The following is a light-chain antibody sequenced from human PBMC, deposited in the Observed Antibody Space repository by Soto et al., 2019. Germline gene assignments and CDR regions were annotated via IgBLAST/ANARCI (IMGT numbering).Light chain of an antibody. CDR2: GAS. V-gene: IGKV1-39*01. Sequence: DIQMTQSPLSLSASVGDTVSISCRASQTIRRYLSWYQHKPVKAPKLLIHGASTLQGGVPSRFSGSGYGRDFTLIISDLQPEDSATYYCQQSYTIPITFGQGTRLEIK. J-gene: IGKJ5*01. CDR3: QQSYTIPIT. CDR1: QTIRRY.